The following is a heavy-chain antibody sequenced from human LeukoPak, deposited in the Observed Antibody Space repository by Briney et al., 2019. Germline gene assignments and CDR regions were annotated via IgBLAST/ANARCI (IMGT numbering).Heavy chain of an antibody. CDR1: GGSISSSSYY. CDR3: ARDGENLYYYYMDV. D-gene: IGHD7-27*01. V-gene: IGHV4-39*07. J-gene: IGHJ6*03. Sequence: PSETLSLTCTVSGGSISSSSYYWGWIRQPPGKGLEWIGSIYYSGSTYYNPSLKSRVTISVDTSKNQFSLKLSSVTAADTAVYYCARDGENLYYYYMDVWGKGTTVTVSS. CDR2: IYYSGST.